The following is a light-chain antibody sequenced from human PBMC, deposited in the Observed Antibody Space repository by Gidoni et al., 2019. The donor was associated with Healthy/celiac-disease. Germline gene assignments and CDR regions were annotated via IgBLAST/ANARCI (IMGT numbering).Light chain of an antibody. V-gene: IGLV3-19*01. J-gene: IGLJ2*01. CDR2: GEK. CDR3: NCRDSSGYHLF. Sequence: SSELTQDPSVSVALGQTVRITCQGDSLRNYFASWYKQKPGQAPQLAMYGEKNRPSGIPERFSGSSSGNTASLIIAGAQAEDEGDFYCNCRDSSGYHLFFGGGTRLTV. CDR1: SLRNYF.